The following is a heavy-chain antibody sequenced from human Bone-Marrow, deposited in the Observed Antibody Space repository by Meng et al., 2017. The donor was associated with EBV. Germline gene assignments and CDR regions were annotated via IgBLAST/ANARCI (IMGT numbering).Heavy chain of an antibody. CDR1: DYTINTFD. Sequence: ARVGLKKTGASGTFSCKASDYTINTFDINWVRQAPGQRPESRGWINPNTGNPTYALGFTERFVLSLATSVTTAYLQISDLKSEDTAIYYCARARVVGGDYWGQGTLVTVSS. D-gene: IGHD3-16*01. V-gene: IGHV7-4-1*02. CDR3: ARARVVGGDY. J-gene: IGHJ4*02. CDR2: INPNTGNP.